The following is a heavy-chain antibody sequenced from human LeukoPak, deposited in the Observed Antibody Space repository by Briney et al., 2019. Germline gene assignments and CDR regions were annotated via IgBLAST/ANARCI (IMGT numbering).Heavy chain of an antibody. CDR1: GFTFDDYA. J-gene: IGHJ6*02. V-gene: IGHV3-43*02. Sequence: GGSLRLSCAASGFTFDDYAMPWVRHAPGKGLEWVSLISGDGSSTYYADSVKGRLTISRDNSKNSLYLQMNSLRTEDTALYYCANGGYYGMDVWGQGTTVTVSS. CDR2: ISGDGSST. CDR3: ANGGYYGMDV. D-gene: IGHD3-10*01.